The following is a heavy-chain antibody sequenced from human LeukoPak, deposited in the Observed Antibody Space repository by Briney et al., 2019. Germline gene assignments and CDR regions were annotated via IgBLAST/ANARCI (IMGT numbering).Heavy chain of an antibody. V-gene: IGHV1-69*04. CDR2: IVPILGIA. CDR3: ARAGSTRKYSYGMDV. J-gene: IGHJ6*02. Sequence: SVKVSCKASGGTFSIYAISWVRQAPGQGLEWMGRIVPILGIANYAQKFQCRVTITADKSTSTAYMELSSLRSEDTAVYYCARAGSTRKYSYGMDVWGQGTTVTVSS. D-gene: IGHD2-2*01. CDR1: GGTFSIYA.